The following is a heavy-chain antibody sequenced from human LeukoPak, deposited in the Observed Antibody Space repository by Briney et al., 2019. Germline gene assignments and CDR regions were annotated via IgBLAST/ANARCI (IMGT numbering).Heavy chain of an antibody. Sequence: SETLSLTCTVSGGSISSTSYYWGWIRQPPGKGLEWIASIYYSGSTYDNPSLKSRVTLSVDTSKNQFSLKLSSVTAADTAVYYCARPSTYYYDSSGHGAFDIWGQGTMVTVSS. CDR3: ARPSTYYYDSSGHGAFDI. CDR2: IYYSGST. V-gene: IGHV4-39*07. CDR1: GGSISSTSYY. D-gene: IGHD3-22*01. J-gene: IGHJ3*02.